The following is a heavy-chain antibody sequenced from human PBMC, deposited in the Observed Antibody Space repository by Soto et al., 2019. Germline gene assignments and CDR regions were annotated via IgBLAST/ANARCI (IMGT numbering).Heavy chain of an antibody. CDR3: ARGIIVLMVYAIRAFDP. Sequence: QVQLQQWGAGLLKPSETLSLTCAVYGGSFSGYYWSWIRQPPGKGLEWIGEINHRGSTNSNLSLRSRSTITVDTSKNQFSLKLSSVTAADTAVYYCARGIIVLMVYAIRAFDPWGQGTLVTVS. V-gene: IGHV4-34*01. J-gene: IGHJ5*02. CDR1: GGSFSGYY. D-gene: IGHD2-8*01. CDR2: INHRGST.